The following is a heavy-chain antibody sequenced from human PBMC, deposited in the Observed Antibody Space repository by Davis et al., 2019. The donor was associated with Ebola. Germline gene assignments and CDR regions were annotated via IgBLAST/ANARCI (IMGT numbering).Heavy chain of an antibody. CDR2: IKSKTDGGTT. J-gene: IGHJ5*02. Sequence: GESLKISCAASGFTFSDAWMTWVRQAPGKGLEWVGRIKSKTDGGTTDYAAPVKGRFTISRDDSKNTLYLQMNSLKTEDTAVYYCTTDPSGGFDPWGQGTLVTVSS. CDR3: TTDPSGGFDP. V-gene: IGHV3-15*01. CDR1: GFTFSDAW. D-gene: IGHD7-27*01.